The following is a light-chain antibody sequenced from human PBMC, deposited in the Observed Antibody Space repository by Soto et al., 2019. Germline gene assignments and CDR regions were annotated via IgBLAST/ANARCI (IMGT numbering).Light chain of an antibody. J-gene: IGLJ1*01. Sequence: QCALTQPASVSGSPGQSITISCTGTSSDVGGYNYVSWYQQHPGKAPKLMIYDVSNRPSGVSNRFSGSKSGNTASLTISGLQAEDEADYYCSSYTSSSIFFGTGTKVTVL. CDR3: SSYTSSSIF. V-gene: IGLV2-14*01. CDR1: SSDVGGYNY. CDR2: DVS.